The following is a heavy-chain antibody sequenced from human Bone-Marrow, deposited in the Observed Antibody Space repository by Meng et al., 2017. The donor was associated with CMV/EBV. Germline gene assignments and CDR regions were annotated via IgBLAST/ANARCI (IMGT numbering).Heavy chain of an antibody. V-gene: IGHV1-2*02. CDR3: ARALGCSSTSCYGGWFDP. CDR1: TFNGYY. D-gene: IGHD2-2*01. CDR2: INPNSGGT. J-gene: IGHJ5*02. Sequence: TFNGYYMHWGRQAPGQGLEWMGWINPNSGGTNYAQKFQGRVTMTRDTSISTAYMELSRLRSDDTAVYYCARALGCSSTSCYGGWFDPWGQGTLVTVSS.